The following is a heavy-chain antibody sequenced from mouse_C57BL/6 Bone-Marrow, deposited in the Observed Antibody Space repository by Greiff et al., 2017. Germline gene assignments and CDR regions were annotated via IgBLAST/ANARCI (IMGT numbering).Heavy chain of an antibody. J-gene: IGHJ2*01. CDR1: GYTFTSYW. D-gene: IGHD2-2*01. CDR3: ATYGYDPEVYFDY. V-gene: IGHV1-64*01. Sequence: QVQLQQSGAELVKPGASVKLSCKASGYTFTSYWMHWVKQRPGQGLEWIGMIHPNSGSTNYNEKFKSKATLTVDKSSSTAYMQLSSLTSEDSAVYYCATYGYDPEVYFDYWGQGTTLTVSS. CDR2: IHPNSGST.